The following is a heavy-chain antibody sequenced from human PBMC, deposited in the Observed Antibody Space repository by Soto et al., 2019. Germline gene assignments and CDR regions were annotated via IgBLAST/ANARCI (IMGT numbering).Heavy chain of an antibody. CDR2: IYYSGST. Sequence: SETLSLTCTVSGGSISSYYWSWIRQPPGKGLEWIGYIYYSGSTNYNPSLKSRVTISVDTSKNQFSLKLSSVTAADTAVYYCARGPVMVRGVKGWFDPWGQGTLVTSPQ. J-gene: IGHJ5*02. CDR3: ARGPVMVRGVKGWFDP. CDR1: GGSISSYY. D-gene: IGHD3-10*01. V-gene: IGHV4-59*01.